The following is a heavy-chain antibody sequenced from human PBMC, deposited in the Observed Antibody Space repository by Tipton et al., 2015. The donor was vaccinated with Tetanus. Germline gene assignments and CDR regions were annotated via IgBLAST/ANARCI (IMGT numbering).Heavy chain of an antibody. CDR1: GESFSAYY. V-gene: IGHV4-34*01. Sequence: TLSLTCAVYGESFSAYYWSWIRQPPGKGLEWIGEIHPSGITVYNPSLKSRVIISVDTSKNQFSLKLNSMTAADTAVYYCARVGYYYYYMDVWGKGTTVTVSS. CDR3: ARVGYYYYYMDV. D-gene: IGHD3-22*01. CDR2: IHPSGIT. J-gene: IGHJ6*03.